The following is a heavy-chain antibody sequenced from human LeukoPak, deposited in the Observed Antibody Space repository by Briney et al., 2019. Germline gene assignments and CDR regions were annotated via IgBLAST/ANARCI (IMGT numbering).Heavy chain of an antibody. CDR2: INHSGST. CDR3: ARGDYALDL. V-gene: IGHV4-34*01. D-gene: IGHD4-17*01. J-gene: IGHJ2*01. Sequence: SETLSLTCAVYGGSVSGYYWSWIRQPPGKGLEWIGEINHSGSTNYNPSLKSRVTISVDTSKNQFSLKLSSVTAADTAVYYCARGDYALDLWGRATLVTVSS. CDR1: GGSVSGYY.